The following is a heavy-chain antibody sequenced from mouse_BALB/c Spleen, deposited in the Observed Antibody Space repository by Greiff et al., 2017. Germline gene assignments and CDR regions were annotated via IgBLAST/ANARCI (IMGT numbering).Heavy chain of an antibody. V-gene: IGHV5-9-4*01. J-gene: IGHJ3*01. Sequence: EVQVVESGGGLVKPGGSLKLSCAASGFTFSSYAMSWVRQSPEKRLEWVAEISSGGSYTYYPDTVTGRFTISRDNAKNTLYLEMSSLRSEDTAMYYCARIYGNYGAYWGQGTLVTVSA. D-gene: IGHD2-1*01. CDR2: ISSGGSYT. CDR3: ARIYGNYGAY. CDR1: GFTFSSYA.